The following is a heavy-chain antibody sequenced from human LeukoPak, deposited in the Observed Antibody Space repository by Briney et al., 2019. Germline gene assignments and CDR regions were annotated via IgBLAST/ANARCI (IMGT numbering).Heavy chain of an antibody. D-gene: IGHD6-13*01. CDR3: TKVETAAAATLRGFDY. Sequence: GGSLRLSCAASGFTFSSYAMSWVRQAPGKGLEWVSSIGGSGGSTYYADSVKGRFTISRDNSKNTLYLQMNSLRAEDTAVYYCTKVETAAAATLRGFDYWGQGTLVTVSS. V-gene: IGHV3-23*01. CDR1: GFTFSSYA. J-gene: IGHJ4*02. CDR2: IGGSGGST.